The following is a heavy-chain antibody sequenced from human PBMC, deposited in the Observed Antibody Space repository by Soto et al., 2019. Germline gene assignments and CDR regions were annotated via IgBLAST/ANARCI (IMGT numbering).Heavy chain of an antibody. D-gene: IGHD3-22*01. J-gene: IGHJ4*02. CDR1: GFTVSNNY. CDR2: IYSGGYT. Sequence: GGSLRLSCAVSGFTVSNNYMSWVRQAPGKGLEGVSVIYSGGYTAYGDSVKGRFTISRDNSKNTLYLQMNSLRAEDTAVYYCAKDHRYYSDDSGSGGQGTLVTVSS. V-gene: IGHV3-53*01. CDR3: AKDHRYYSDDSGS.